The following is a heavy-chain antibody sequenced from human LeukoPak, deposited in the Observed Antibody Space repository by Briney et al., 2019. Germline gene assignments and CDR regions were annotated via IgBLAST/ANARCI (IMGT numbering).Heavy chain of an antibody. CDR1: GLTVTDNY. V-gene: IGHV3-53*01. CDR3: ARTNTVYGDFDY. CDR2: IFPDGRT. Sequence: GGSLRLSCAASGLTVTDNYFSWVRQAPGKGLEWVSVIFPDGRTYHADSAKGRFTISRDRPKNTLLLQMNSLRADDTALYHCARTNTVYGDFDYWGQGILVTVSS. D-gene: IGHD2/OR15-2a*01. J-gene: IGHJ4*02.